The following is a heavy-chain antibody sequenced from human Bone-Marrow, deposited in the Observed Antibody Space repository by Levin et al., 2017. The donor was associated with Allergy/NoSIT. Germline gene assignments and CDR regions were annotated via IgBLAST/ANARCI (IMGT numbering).Heavy chain of an antibody. V-gene: IGHV4-34*01. D-gene: IGHD6-6*01. CDR3: ARGLRRIAARFWASDDDMDG. Sequence: KASETLSLTCAVYGGSFSGYYWSWIRQPPGKGLEWIGEINHSGSTNYNPSLKSRVTISVDTSKNQFSLKLSSVTAADTAVYYCARGLRRIAARFWASDDDMDGWGQGTTVTVSS. J-gene: IGHJ6*02. CDR1: GGSFSGYY. CDR2: INHSGST.